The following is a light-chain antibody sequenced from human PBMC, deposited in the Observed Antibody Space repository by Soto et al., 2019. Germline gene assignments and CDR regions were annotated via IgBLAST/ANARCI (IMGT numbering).Light chain of an antibody. Sequence: QLVLTQSPSASASLGASVKLTCTLSSGHSNYAIAWHQQQSEKGPRYLMKLNSDGSHSKGDGIPDRFSGSSSGAERYLTIPSLQSEEELAYSCQPWGSGIVEFGGGPSSPS. CDR3: QPWGSGIVE. J-gene: IGLJ2*01. CDR2: LNSDGSH. CDR1: SGHSNYA. V-gene: IGLV4-69*01.